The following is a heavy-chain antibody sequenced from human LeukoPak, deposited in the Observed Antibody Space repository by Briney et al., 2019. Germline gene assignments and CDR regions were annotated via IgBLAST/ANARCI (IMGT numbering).Heavy chain of an antibody. Sequence: SETLSLTCTVSGVSIANTFYYWNWLRQPAGKGLEWIGRIYTTGSTDYNPSLRSRVTISLETARNQFSLKLSSVTAADTAVYYCARRQDGHDYWGQGTLVTVSS. V-gene: IGHV4-61*02. CDR2: IYTTGST. CDR3: ARRQDGHDY. CDR1: GVSIANTFYY. J-gene: IGHJ4*02.